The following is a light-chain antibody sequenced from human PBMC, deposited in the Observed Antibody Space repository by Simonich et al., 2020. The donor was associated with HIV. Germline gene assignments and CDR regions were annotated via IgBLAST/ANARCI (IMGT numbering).Light chain of an antibody. CDR3: CSYAGSFTYV. J-gene: IGLJ1*01. CDR1: RSDVGSYKV. CDR2: EDI. Sequence: QSALTQPASVSGSPGQSITISCTGTRSDVGSYKVVSWYQQYPGKAPKLMIYEDIKRPSGVSNRFSGSKSGNTASLTISGLQAEDEADYYCCSYAGSFTYVFGTGTKVTVL. V-gene: IGLV2-23*01.